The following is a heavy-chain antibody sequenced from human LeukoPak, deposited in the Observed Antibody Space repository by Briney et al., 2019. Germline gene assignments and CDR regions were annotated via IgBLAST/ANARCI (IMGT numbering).Heavy chain of an antibody. J-gene: IGHJ3*01. V-gene: IGHV5-51*01. Sequence: GGPRQISCKGSGSRFTSYCIGWARRVPGKGLEWRGIIDPGDAGPTYSPSFQGQVTISVDKSINTASLQWSSLQASDTAMYYCGMSGDRVPLQDDVFDVWGQGTMVTVST. CDR3: GMSGDRVPLQDDVFDV. D-gene: IGHD1-26*01. CDR2: IDPGDAGP. CDR1: GSRFTSYC.